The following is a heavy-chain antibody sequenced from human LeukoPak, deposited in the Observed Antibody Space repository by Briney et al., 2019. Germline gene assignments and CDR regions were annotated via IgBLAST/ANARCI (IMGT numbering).Heavy chain of an antibody. CDR2: INHSGST. CDR1: GGSFSGYY. CDR3: ARVSRGYCSGGSCYEVNRWFDP. D-gene: IGHD2-15*01. J-gene: IGHJ5*02. V-gene: IGHV4-34*01. Sequence: SETLSLTCAVYGGSFSGYYWSWIRQPPGKGLEWIGEINHSGSTNYNPSLKSRVTISVDTSKNQFSLKLSSVTAADTAVYYCARVSRGYCSGGSCYEVNRWFDPWGQGTPVTVSS.